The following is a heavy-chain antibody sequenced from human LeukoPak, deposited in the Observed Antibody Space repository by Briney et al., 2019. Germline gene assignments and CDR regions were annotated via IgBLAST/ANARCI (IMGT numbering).Heavy chain of an antibody. CDR2: TILNGETT. CDR1: GFIFEDNG. J-gene: IGHJ4*02. D-gene: IGHD3-22*01. V-gene: IGHV3-20*04. Sequence: PGGSLRLSCAASGFIFEDNGMSWVRQAPGKGLEWVSGTILNGETTGYVDSVKGRFTISRDNAKNSLYLQMNSLRGEDTALYYCARDWGADSSRYRDFWGQGTLVTVSS. CDR3: ARDWGADSSRYRDF.